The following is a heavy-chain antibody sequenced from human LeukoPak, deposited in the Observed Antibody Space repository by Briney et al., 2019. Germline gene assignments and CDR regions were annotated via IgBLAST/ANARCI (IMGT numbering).Heavy chain of an antibody. D-gene: IGHD3-9*01. CDR3: AKEGDFYDILTDY. Sequence: GGSLRLSCAASGFTFRTYAMSWVRQAPGKGLEWVSGISESGGSTYYADSVKGRFTISRDNSKNTLYLQMNSLRAEDMAVYYCAKEGDFYDILTDYWGQGTLVTVSS. CDR1: GFTFRTYA. J-gene: IGHJ4*02. CDR2: ISESGGST. V-gene: IGHV3-23*01.